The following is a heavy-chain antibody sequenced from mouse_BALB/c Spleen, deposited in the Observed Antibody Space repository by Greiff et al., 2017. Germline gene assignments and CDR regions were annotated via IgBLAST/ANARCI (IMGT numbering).Heavy chain of an antibody. Sequence: VQLQQSGAELVKPGASVKLSCTASGFNIKDTYMHWVKQRPEQGLEWIGRIDPANGNTKYDPKFQGKATITADTSSNTAYLQLSSLTSEDTAVYYCARQGGLRAMDYWGQGTSVTVSS. CDR3: ARQGGLRAMDY. CDR2: IDPANGNT. J-gene: IGHJ4*01. D-gene: IGHD2-4*01. CDR1: GFNIKDTY. V-gene: IGHV14-3*02.